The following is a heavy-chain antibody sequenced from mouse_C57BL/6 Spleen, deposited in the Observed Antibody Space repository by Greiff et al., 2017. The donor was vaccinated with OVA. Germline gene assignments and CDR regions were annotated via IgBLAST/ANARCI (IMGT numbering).Heavy chain of an antibody. CDR3: AREGYYYGSSFDY. D-gene: IGHD1-1*01. CDR2: IYPGDGDT. J-gene: IGHJ2*01. Sequence: QVQLKESGPELVKPGASVKISCKASGYAFSSSWMNWVKQRPGKGLEWIGRIYPGDGDTNYNGKFKGKATLTADKSSSTAYMQLSSLTSEDSAVYFCAREGYYYGSSFDYWGQGTTLTVSS. CDR1: GYAFSSSW. V-gene: IGHV1-82*01.